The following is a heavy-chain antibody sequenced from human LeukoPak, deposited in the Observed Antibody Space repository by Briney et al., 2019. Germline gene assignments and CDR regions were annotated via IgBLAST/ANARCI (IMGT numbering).Heavy chain of an antibody. CDR2: IIPIFGTA. Sequence: SVKVSCKASGSTFISYAISWVRQDPGQGLEWMGGIIPIFGTANYAQKFQCRVTITADESTSTAYMELSSLRSEDTAVYYCARVGPSGVVVPAAMRLVGYYYYGMDVWGQGTTVTVSS. J-gene: IGHJ6*02. D-gene: IGHD2-2*01. CDR1: GSTFISYA. V-gene: IGHV1-69*13. CDR3: ARVGPSGVVVPAAMRLVGYYYYGMDV.